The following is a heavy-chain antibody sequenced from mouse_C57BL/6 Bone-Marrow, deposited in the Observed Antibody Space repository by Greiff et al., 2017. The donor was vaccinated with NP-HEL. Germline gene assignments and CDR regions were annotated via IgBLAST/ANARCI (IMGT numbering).Heavy chain of an antibody. CDR3: AYSNYGWYFDV. J-gene: IGHJ1*03. V-gene: IGHV1-81*01. CDR2: IYPRSGNT. CDR1: GYTFTSYG. D-gene: IGHD2-5*01. Sequence: QVQLQQSGAELARPGASVKLSCKASGYTFTSYGISWVKQRPGQGLEWIGEIYPRSGNTYYNEKFKGKATLTADKSSSTAYMELRSLTSEDSAVYFCAYSNYGWYFDVWGTGTTVTVSS.